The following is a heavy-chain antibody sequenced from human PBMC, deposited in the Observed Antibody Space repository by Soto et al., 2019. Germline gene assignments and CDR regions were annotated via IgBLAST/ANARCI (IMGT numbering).Heavy chain of an antibody. D-gene: IGHD2-21*01. CDR2: ILYSGNV. CDR1: GGSITSDNYF. CDR3: AREVISPVHQGAEDAFDL. V-gene: IGHV4-30-4*01. Sequence: QVQLQEAGPGLVKPSQTLSLTCTVSGGSITSDNYFWSWIRQPPGKGLEWIGYILYSGNVYYKSSIKSRVTISIDTSNNHFSLSLKSVTAADTSMCYCAREVISPVHQGAEDAFDLWGQGTMVTVSS. J-gene: IGHJ3*01.